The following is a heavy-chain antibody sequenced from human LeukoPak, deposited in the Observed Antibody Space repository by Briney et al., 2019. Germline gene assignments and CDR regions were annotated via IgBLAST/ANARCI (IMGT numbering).Heavy chain of an antibody. CDR1: GFTFSSYG. J-gene: IGHJ4*02. CDR3: AREGGNYYFDY. Sequence: GGSLRLSCAASGFTFSSYGMHWVRQAPGKGLEWVAVIWYDGSNKYYADSVKGRFTISRDNSKNPLYLQMNSLRAEDTAVYYCAREGGNYYFDYWGQGTLVTVSS. D-gene: IGHD4-23*01. V-gene: IGHV3-33*01. CDR2: IWYDGSNK.